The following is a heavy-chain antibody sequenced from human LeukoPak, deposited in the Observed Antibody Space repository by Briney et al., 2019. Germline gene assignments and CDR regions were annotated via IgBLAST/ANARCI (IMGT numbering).Heavy chain of an antibody. D-gene: IGHD5-24*01. J-gene: IGHJ5*02. CDR1: GFTVNSNY. CDR2: IYGGGST. Sequence: PGGSLRLSCAASGFTVNSNYVNWVRQAPGKGLEWVSVIYGGGSTYYADSVKGRFTISRDNSKNTVYLQMNSLRAEDAAVYYCARVQRSSNWFDPWGQGTLVTVSS. V-gene: IGHV3-53*01. CDR3: ARVQRSSNWFDP.